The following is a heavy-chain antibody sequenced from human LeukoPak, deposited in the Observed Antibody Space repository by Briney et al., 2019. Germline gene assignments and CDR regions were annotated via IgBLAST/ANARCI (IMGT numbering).Heavy chain of an antibody. CDR3: ARLLDNDSSGYPDTFDM. Sequence: SETLSLTCAVYGGSFSGYYWSWIRQPPGKGLEWIGYIYYSGSTKYNPSLQSRVTISVDTSESNFSLKLTSVTAADTAVYYCARLLDNDSSGYPDTFDMWGQGTVVIVSS. V-gene: IGHV4-59*01. J-gene: IGHJ3*02. D-gene: IGHD3-22*01. CDR1: GGSFSGYY. CDR2: IYYSGST.